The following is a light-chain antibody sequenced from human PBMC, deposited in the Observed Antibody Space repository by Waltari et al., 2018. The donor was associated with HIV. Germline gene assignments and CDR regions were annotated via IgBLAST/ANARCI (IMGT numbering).Light chain of an antibody. CDR3: MQALQTPRFT. CDR2: LRS. CDR1: QSLLHSNGYNY. Sequence: DIVMTQSPLSLPVTPGEPASISCRSSQSLLHSNGYNYLYWYLQKPGQSPQLLIYLRSNRASGVPDRFSGSGSGTDFTLKISRVEAEDVGVYYCMQALQTPRFTFGQGTRLEIK. V-gene: IGKV2-28*01. J-gene: IGKJ5*01.